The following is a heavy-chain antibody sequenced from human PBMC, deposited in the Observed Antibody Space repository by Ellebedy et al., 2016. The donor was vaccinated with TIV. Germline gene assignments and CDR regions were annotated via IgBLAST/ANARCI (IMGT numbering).Heavy chain of an antibody. Sequence: GESLKISXVASGFTFSSYAMNWVRQAPGKGLEWVSVISGSGSSTYYADSVKGRFTISRDNSKNTLYLQMNSLRAEDTAVYYCAKGSGSYYFEAFDIWGQGTMFTVSS. J-gene: IGHJ3*02. CDR2: ISGSGSST. CDR1: GFTFSSYA. CDR3: AKGSGSYYFEAFDI. D-gene: IGHD1-26*01. V-gene: IGHV3-23*01.